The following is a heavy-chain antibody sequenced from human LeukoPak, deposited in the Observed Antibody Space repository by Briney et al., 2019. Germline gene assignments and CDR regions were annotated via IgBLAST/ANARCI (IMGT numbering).Heavy chain of an antibody. J-gene: IGHJ4*02. CDR2: ISGSGGST. Sequence: GSLRLSCAASGFTFSSYAMSWVRQAPGKGLEWVSGISGSGGSTYYADSVKGRFTISRDNSKNTLYVQVNSLGTEDTAAYYCAKGSYYDSSGSFYFDYWGQGTLVTVSS. V-gene: IGHV3-23*01. D-gene: IGHD3-22*01. CDR3: AKGSYYDSSGSFYFDY. CDR1: GFTFSSYA.